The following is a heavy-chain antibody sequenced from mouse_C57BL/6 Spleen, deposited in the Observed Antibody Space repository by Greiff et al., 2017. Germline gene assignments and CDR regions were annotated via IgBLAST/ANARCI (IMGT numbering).Heavy chain of an antibody. D-gene: IGHD2-1*01. Sequence: VQLKQSVAELVRPGASVKLSCTASGFNIKNTYMNWVKQRPEQGLEWIGRIDPANGSTKYAPKFQGKATFTADTSSNTAYLQLSSLTSEDTAIDYCARRVGNYAGAMDYWGQGTSVTVSS. CDR3: ARRVGNYAGAMDY. CDR2: IDPANGST. V-gene: IGHV14-3*01. CDR1: GFNIKNTY. J-gene: IGHJ4*01.